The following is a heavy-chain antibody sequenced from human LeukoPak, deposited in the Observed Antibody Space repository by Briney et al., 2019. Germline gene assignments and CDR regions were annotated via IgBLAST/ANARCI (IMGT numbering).Heavy chain of an antibody. D-gene: IGHD6-19*01. CDR2: IYYSGST. CDR3: ARGIAVAPLVN. Sequence: PSETLSLTCTVSGGSISSSSYYWGWIRQPPGKGLEWIGSIYYSGSTYYTPSLKRRVTISVDTSKNQFSLKLSSVTAADTAVYYCARGIAVAPLVNWGQGTLVTVSS. CDR1: GGSISSSSYY. J-gene: IGHJ4*02. V-gene: IGHV4-39*07.